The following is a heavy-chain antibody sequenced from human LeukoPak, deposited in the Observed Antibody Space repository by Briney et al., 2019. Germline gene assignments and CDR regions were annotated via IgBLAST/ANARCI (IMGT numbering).Heavy chain of an antibody. J-gene: IGHJ3*02. D-gene: IGHD3-16*02. CDR3: ARDLDDYVWGSYRYTELAAFDI. V-gene: IGHV1-46*01. Sequence: GASVKVSCKASGYTFTSYYMHWVRQAPGQGLEWMGIINPSGGSTSYAQKFQGRVTMTRDTSTSTAYMELRSLRSDDTAVYYCARDLDDYVWGSYRYTELAAFDIWGQGTMVTVSS. CDR1: GYTFTSYY. CDR2: INPSGGST.